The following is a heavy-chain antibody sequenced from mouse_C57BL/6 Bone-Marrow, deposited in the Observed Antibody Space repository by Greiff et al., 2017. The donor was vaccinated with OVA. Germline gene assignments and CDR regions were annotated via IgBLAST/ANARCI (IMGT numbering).Heavy chain of an antibody. V-gene: IGHV14-2*01. Sequence: VQLKQSGAELVKPGASVKLSCTASGFNIKDYYMHWVKQRTEQGLEWIGRIDPEDGETKYATKFQGKATITADTSSNTAYLQLSSLTSEDTAMYYCARFGYYMDYWGQGTTLTVSS. D-gene: IGHD2-2*01. CDR3: ARFGYYMDY. J-gene: IGHJ2*01. CDR2: IDPEDGET. CDR1: GFNIKDYY.